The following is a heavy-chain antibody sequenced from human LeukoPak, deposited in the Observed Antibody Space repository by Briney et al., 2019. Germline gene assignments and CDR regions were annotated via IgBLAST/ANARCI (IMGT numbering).Heavy chain of an antibody. J-gene: IGHJ5*02. Sequence: ASVKVSCKASGYTFTSYAMNWVRQAPGQGLEWMGWINTNTGNPTYAQGFTGRFVFSLDTSVSTAYLQISSLKAEDTAVYYCARDRIIIAAAGSRGNWFDPWGQGTLVTVSS. CDR1: GYTFTSYA. CDR3: ARDRIIIAAAGSRGNWFDP. D-gene: IGHD6-13*01. V-gene: IGHV7-4-1*02. CDR2: INTNTGNP.